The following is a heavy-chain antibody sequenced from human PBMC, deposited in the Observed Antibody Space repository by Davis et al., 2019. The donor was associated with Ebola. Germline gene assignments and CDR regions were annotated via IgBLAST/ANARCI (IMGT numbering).Heavy chain of an antibody. J-gene: IGHJ2*01. Sequence: MPSETLSLTCAVYGGSFSGYYWSWIRQPPGKGLEWIGEINHSGSTNYNPSLKSRVTISVDTSKNQFSLKLSSVTAADTAVYYCVRPGGPLKWYFDLWGRGTLVTVSS. CDR3: VRPGGPLKWYFDL. D-gene: IGHD3-16*01. CDR1: GGSFSGYY. CDR2: INHSGST. V-gene: IGHV4-34*01.